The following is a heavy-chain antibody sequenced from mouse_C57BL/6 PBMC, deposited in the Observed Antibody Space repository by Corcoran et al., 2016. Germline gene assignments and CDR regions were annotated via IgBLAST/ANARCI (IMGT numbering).Heavy chain of an antibody. Sequence: QIQLVQSGPELKKPGDTVKISCKASGYTFTTYGMSWVKQAPVKGLKWMGWINTYSGVPTYADDFKGRFAFSLETSASTAYLQINNLKNEDMATYFCARGELRPWGQGTLVTVSA. CDR3: ARGELRP. CDR1: GYTFTTYG. J-gene: IGHJ3*01. V-gene: IGHV9-3*01. CDR2: INTYSGVP. D-gene: IGHD3-2*02.